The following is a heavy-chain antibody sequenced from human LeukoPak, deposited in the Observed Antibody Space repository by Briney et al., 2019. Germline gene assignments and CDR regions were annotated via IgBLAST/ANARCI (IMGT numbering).Heavy chain of an antibody. J-gene: IGHJ4*02. CDR2: ISGSGGST. CDR1: GFTFSSYA. Sequence: GGSLRLSCAASGFTFSSYAMSWVRQAPGKGLEWVSAISGSGGSTYYADSVKGRFTISRDNSKNTLYLQMNSLRAEDTAVYYCAKSTQLWLPSPPKFDYWSQGTLVTVSS. CDR3: AKSTQLWLPSPPKFDY. V-gene: IGHV3-23*01. D-gene: IGHD5-18*01.